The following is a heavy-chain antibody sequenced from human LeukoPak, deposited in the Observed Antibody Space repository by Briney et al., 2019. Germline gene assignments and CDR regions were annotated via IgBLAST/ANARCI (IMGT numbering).Heavy chain of an antibody. CDR3: ARDHSYYDKGSRI. J-gene: IGHJ3*02. Sequence: GGSLRLSCAASGFTFSSYSMNWVRQAPGKGLEWVLSISSSSSYIYYADSVKGRFTISRDNAKNSLYLQMNSLRAEDTAVYYCARDHSYYDKGSRIWGQGTMVTVSS. D-gene: IGHD3-22*01. V-gene: IGHV3-21*01. CDR2: ISSSSSYI. CDR1: GFTFSSYS.